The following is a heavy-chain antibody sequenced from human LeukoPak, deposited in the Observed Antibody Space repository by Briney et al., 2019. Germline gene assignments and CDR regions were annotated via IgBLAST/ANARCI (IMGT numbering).Heavy chain of an antibody. CDR2: IIPIFGTA. CDR3: ARSDVPAAMKGNWFDP. V-gene: IGHV1-69*13. D-gene: IGHD2-2*01. J-gene: IGHJ5*02. Sequence: ASVKVSCKASGGTFSSYAISWVRQAPGQGLEWMGGIIPIFGTANYAQKFQGRVTITADESTSTAYMELSSLRSEDTAVYYCARSDVPAAMKGNWFDPWGQGTLVTVSS. CDR1: GGTFSSYA.